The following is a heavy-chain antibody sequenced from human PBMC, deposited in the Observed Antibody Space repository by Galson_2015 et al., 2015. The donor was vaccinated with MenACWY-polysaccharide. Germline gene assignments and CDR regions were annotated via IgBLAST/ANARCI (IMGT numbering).Heavy chain of an antibody. D-gene: IGHD4-23*01. CDR3: ARGVPTVVTTGGDNAFHI. V-gene: IGHV4-61*02. Sequence: TLSLTCSVSGASVTSGSSYWTWIRQPAGKGLKWLGRIHTSGSTNYNLSLQTRLTMSVDTSKNQFSLTLSSVTAADAAVYYCARGVPTVVTTGGDNAFHIWGQGTMVALSS. J-gene: IGHJ3*02. CDR1: GASVTSGSSY. CDR2: IHTSGST.